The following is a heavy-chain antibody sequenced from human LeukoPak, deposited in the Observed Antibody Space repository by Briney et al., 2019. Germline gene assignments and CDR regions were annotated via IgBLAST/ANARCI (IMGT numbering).Heavy chain of an antibody. D-gene: IGHD2-8*02. CDR3: ARSWTTGDAFDI. CDR1: GFIFSSYE. CDR2: ISSSGSTI. V-gene: IGHV3-48*03. J-gene: IGHJ3*02. Sequence: RGSLRLSCAASGFIFSSYEMNWVRQPPWKGLAWVSYISSSGSTIYYADSVKGRFTISRHNPKISLYLPMNRLRAEYTAVYYCARSWTTGDAFDIWGQGTMVTVSS.